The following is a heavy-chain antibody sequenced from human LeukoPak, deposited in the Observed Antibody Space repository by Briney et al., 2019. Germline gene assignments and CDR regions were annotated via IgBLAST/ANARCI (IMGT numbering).Heavy chain of an antibody. D-gene: IGHD2-15*01. J-gene: IGHJ3*02. Sequence: SETLSLTCTVSGGSISNYYWSWIRQPAGKGLEWIGRIYTSGSTNYNPSLKSRVTMSVDTSQNQFSLRLRSVTAADTAVYYCARDPSHHSGTFDIWGQGTMVTVSS. CDR1: GGSISNYY. V-gene: IGHV4-4*07. CDR2: IYTSGST. CDR3: ARDPSHHSGTFDI.